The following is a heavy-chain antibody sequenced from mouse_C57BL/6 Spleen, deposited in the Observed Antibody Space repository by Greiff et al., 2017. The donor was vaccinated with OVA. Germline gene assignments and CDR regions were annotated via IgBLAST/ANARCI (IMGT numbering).Heavy chain of an antibody. V-gene: IGHV1-26*01. CDR2: INPNNGGT. J-gene: IGHJ3*01. D-gene: IGHD2-4*01. Sequence: VQLQQSGPELVKPGASVKISCKASGYTFTDYDMNWVKQSHGKSLEWIGDINPNNGGTSYNQKFKGKATLIADKSSSTAYMELRRLTSEDSSVYYCARSEVLRHTWVAYWGQGTLVTVSA. CDR1: GYTFTDYD. CDR3: ARSEVLRHTWVAY.